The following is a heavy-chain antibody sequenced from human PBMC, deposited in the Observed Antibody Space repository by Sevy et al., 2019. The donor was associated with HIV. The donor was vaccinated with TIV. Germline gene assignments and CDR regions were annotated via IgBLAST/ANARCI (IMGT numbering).Heavy chain of an antibody. CDR1: RFSFSVYA. Sequence: GGSLRLSCAASRFSFSVYAMHWVRQDPGRGLEWVAVISHDGSEKFYADSVKGRFTVSRDNSKNMLYLQMNSLRAEDTAVYYCARDGGCSSTSCLLYFDYWGQGTLVTVSS. CDR3: ARDGGCSSTSCLLYFDY. V-gene: IGHV3-30*04. J-gene: IGHJ4*02. D-gene: IGHD2-2*01. CDR2: ISHDGSEK.